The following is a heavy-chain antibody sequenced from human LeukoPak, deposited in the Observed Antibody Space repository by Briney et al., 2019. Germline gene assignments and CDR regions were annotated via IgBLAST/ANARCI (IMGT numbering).Heavy chain of an antibody. CDR1: GFTFSSYS. CDR2: ISSSSSYI. Sequence: GGSLRLSCAASGFTFSSYSMNWVRQAPAKGLEWVSSISSSSSYIYYADSVKGRFTISRDNAKNSLYLQMNSLRAEDTAVYYCARVAYSSSWYWSNWFDPWGQGTLVTVSS. D-gene: IGHD6-13*01. CDR3: ARVAYSSSWYWSNWFDP. V-gene: IGHV3-21*01. J-gene: IGHJ5*02.